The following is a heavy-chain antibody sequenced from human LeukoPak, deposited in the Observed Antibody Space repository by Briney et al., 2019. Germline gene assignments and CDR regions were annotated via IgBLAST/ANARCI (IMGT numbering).Heavy chain of an antibody. CDR1: GFTFSSYS. V-gene: IGHV3-21*01. J-gene: IGHJ4*02. D-gene: IGHD3-9*01. CDR3: ARDLSYYDILTGRQFDY. CDR2: ISSSSSYI. Sequence: PGGSLRLSCAASGFTFSSYSMNWVRQAPGKGLEWVSSISSSSSYIYYADSVKGRFTISRDNAKNSLYLQMNSPRAEDTAVYYCARDLSYYDILTGRQFDYWGQGTLVTVSS.